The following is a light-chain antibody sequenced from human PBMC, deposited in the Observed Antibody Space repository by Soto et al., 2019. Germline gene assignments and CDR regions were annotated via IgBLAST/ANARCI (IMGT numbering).Light chain of an antibody. J-gene: IGLJ2*01. Sequence: QSVLTQPPSASGTPGQRVTISCSGSSSNIGSNTVHWYRQLPGTAPKLLIYTNYLRPSGVPDRFSGSKSGSSASLAISGLQSEDEADYYCASWDDNLNGPVFGGGTKVTVL. CDR3: ASWDDNLNGPV. V-gene: IGLV1-44*01. CDR1: SSNIGSNT. CDR2: TNY.